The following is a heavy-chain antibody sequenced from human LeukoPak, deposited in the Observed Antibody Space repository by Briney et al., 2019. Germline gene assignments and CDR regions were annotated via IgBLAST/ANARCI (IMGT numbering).Heavy chain of an antibody. CDR3: ARDAVSTVTAGGIDY. CDR2: ISAYSGNT. CDR1: GYTFTSYG. Sequence: ASVKVSCKASGYTFTSYGISWVRQALGQGLEWMAWISAYSGNTKYAQKIQGRVTMTTDTSTSTAYMELRSLRSDDTAVYYCARDAVSTVTAGGIDYWGQGTLVTVSS. J-gene: IGHJ4*02. D-gene: IGHD2-21*02. V-gene: IGHV1-18*01.